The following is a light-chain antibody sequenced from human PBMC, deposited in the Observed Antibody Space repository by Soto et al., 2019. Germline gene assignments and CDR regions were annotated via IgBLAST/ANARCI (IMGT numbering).Light chain of an antibody. Sequence: IVLTQSPATLSLSPGERATLSCRASQSVSSYLAWYQQKPGQAPRLLIYDASNRATGIPARFSGSGSGTDFTLTISSLEPEDFAVYYCQQRSNRFGQGTRLEIK. CDR1: QSVSSY. J-gene: IGKJ5*01. CDR3: QQRSNR. CDR2: DAS. V-gene: IGKV3-11*01.